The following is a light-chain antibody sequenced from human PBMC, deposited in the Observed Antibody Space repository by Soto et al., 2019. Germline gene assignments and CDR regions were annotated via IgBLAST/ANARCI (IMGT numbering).Light chain of an antibody. CDR2: GPS. Sequence: EIVMTQSPATLSVSPGERVTLSCRASQSVGNNLAWYQHKPGQAPRLLIFGPSSRASGIPDRFSGGGSGTDFSLTISRLEPEDFAVYFCQQYGSSPPTFGQGTKVDIK. V-gene: IGKV3-20*01. CDR1: QSVGNN. CDR3: QQYGSSPPT. J-gene: IGKJ1*01.